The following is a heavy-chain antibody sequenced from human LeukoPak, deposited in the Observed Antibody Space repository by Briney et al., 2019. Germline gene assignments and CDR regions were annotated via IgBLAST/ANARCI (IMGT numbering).Heavy chain of an antibody. D-gene: IGHD5-18*01. V-gene: IGHV3-23*01. CDR3: AKGDTGIIRRYYFDY. J-gene: IGHJ4*02. CDR1: GFTFSGRA. CDR2: ISESGDTT. Sequence: GGSLRLSCAASGFTFSGRAMSWVRQAPGKGLEWVSVISESGDTTYYADSAKDRFTISRDNSKNTLYLQMNTLRAEDTAVYYCAKGDTGIIRRYYFDYWGQGTLVTVSS.